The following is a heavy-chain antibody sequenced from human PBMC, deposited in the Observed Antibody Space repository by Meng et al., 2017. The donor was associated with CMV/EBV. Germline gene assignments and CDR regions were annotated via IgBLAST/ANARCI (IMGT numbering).Heavy chain of an antibody. Sequence: GESLKISCAASGFTFTTYSMNWVRQAPGKGLEWVSFISSSSSTIYYADSVKGRFTISRDNAKNSLYLQMNSLRADDTAVYYCARGHCSSTSCAHDYWGQGTLVTVSS. V-gene: IGHV3-48*04. J-gene: IGHJ4*02. CDR1: GFTFTTYS. CDR2: ISSSSSTI. D-gene: IGHD2-2*01. CDR3: ARGHCSSTSCAHDY.